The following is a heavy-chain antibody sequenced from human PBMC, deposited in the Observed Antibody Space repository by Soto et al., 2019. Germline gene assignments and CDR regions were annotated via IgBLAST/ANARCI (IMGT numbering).Heavy chain of an antibody. V-gene: IGHV1-69*13. CDR3: ARDLYINWYYPLDS. J-gene: IGHJ4*02. Sequence: SVKVSCKASGGTFRNYSFSWVRQAPGQGLEWMGGIIPIFGKANYEQRFQGRLTITADESTSTAYMELNSLRSEDTAVYFCARDLYINWYYPLDSWGQGTLVTVSS. CDR1: GGTFRNYS. D-gene: IGHD1-7*01. CDR2: IIPIFGKA.